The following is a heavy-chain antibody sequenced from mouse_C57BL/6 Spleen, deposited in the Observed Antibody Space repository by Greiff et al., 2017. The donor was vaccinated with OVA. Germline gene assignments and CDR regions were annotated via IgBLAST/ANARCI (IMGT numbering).Heavy chain of an antibody. Sequence: EVNVVESGGGLVKPGGSLKLSCAASGFTFSDYGMHWVRQAPEKGLEWVAYISSGSSTLSSADPVKGRFTIPRDNAKTTLFLQSTSLRSEDTAMYYCAIGYAMDDWGQGTSVTVSS. CDR3: AIGYAMDD. V-gene: IGHV5-17*01. CDR1: GFTFSDYG. CDR2: ISSGSSTL. J-gene: IGHJ4*01.